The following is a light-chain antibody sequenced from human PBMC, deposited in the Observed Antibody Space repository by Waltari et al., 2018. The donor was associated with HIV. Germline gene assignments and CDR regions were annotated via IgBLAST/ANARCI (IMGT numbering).Light chain of an antibody. J-gene: IGLJ2*01. Sequence: QSVLTQPPSVSGAPGQRVTISCTGGSSNIGAPYDVHWYQQFTGTAPKLLIYGSTNRPSGVPDRFSGSKSGTSASLAITVLQAEDVADYYCQSYDNSLGVVFGGGTKLTVL. CDR1: SSNIGAPYD. CDR2: GST. CDR3: QSYDNSLGVV. V-gene: IGLV1-40*01.